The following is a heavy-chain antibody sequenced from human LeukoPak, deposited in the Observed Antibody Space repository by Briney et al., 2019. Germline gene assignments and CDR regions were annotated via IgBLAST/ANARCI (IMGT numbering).Heavy chain of an antibody. J-gene: IGHJ3*02. CDR2: IYHSGGT. D-gene: IGHD3-22*01. CDR3: ARTGRNYYDTIDAFDI. Sequence: SETLSLTCTVSGYSISSGYYWGWIRQPPGKGLEWIGSIYHSGGTNYNPSLKSRVTISVDKSKNHFSLKLSSVTAADTAVYYCARTGRNYYDTIDAFDIWGQGTVVTVSS. CDR1: GYSISSGYY. V-gene: IGHV4-38-2*02.